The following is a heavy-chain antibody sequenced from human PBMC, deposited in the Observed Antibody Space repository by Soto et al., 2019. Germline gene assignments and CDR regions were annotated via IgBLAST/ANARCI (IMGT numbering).Heavy chain of an antibody. D-gene: IGHD2-15*01. CDR3: ARASGGAGGFYYGMDV. Sequence: ASVKVSCKASGYTFTSYYMHWVRQAPGQGLEWMGIINPSGGSTSYAQKFQGRVTMTRDTSTSTVYMELSSLRSEDTAVYYCARASGGAGGFYYGMDVWGQGTTVTVSS. CDR1: GYTFTSYY. J-gene: IGHJ6*02. V-gene: IGHV1-46*01. CDR2: INPSGGST.